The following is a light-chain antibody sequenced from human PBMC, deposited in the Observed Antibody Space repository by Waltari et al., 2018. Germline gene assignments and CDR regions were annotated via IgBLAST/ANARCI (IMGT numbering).Light chain of an antibody. CDR3: QQYYSTPPT. CDR2: CAS. J-gene: IGKJ1*01. V-gene: IGKV4-1*01. Sequence: DIVLTQSPDSLAVSLGERATINCKSSQRVLSRSDSKNVLASYQQQPGQSPKLLIHCASTRASGVPYRFSGSGSGTDCALTISTLQGEDVAVYYCQQYYSTPPTFGQGTKVEIK. CDR1: QRVLSRSDSKNV.